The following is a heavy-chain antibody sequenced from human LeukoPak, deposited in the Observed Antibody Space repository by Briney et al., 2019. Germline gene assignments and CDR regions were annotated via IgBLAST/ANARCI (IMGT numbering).Heavy chain of an antibody. D-gene: IGHD4-17*01. CDR3: AGDYGDLLTGIRFDT. V-gene: IGHV4-30-4*01. J-gene: IGHJ5*02. CDR1: GGSISSGDYY. CDR2: ISYSGST. Sequence: SQTLSLTCTVSGGSISSGDYYWSWIRQPPGKGLEWIGYISYSGSTYYNPSLKSRVTISIQTSKNQFSLKLTSVTAADTAVYYCAGDYGDLLTGIRFDTWGQGTLVTVSS.